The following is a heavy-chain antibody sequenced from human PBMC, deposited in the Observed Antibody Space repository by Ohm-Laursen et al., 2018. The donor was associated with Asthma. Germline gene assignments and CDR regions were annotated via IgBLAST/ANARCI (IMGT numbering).Heavy chain of an antibody. CDR3: ARDTYYDFWSGYYRDYYYGMDV. CDR1: GFTFRSYA. J-gene: IGHJ6*02. V-gene: IGHV3-30-3*01. CDR2: GGSYYDGGLK. Sequence: SLRLSCAASGFTFRSYAMHWVRQAPGKGLEWVAVGGSYYDGGLKYYADSVKGRFTISRDNSKNTLYLQMNSLRAEDTAVYYCARDTYYDFWSGYYRDYYYGMDVWGQGTAVTVSS. D-gene: IGHD3-3*01.